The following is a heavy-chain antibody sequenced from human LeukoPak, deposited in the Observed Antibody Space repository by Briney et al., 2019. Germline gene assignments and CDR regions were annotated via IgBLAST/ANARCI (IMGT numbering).Heavy chain of an antibody. CDR1: GFTFSGYT. J-gene: IGHJ5*02. V-gene: IGHV3-21*01. CDR3: ARGYDSSTWYRFDP. D-gene: IGHD6-13*01. CDR2: ITSSSSYM. Sequence: PGGSLRLSCAASGFTFSGYTMNWVRQAPGKGLEWVSSITSSSSYMYYADSVKGRFTISRDSAKNSLYLQMNSLGAEDTAVYYCARGYDSSTWYRFDPWGQGTLVTVSS.